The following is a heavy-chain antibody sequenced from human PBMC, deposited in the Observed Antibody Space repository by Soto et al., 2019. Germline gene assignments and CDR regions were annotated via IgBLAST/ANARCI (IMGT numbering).Heavy chain of an antibody. V-gene: IGHV4-4*07. CDR3: EAWSSYYTVDV. D-gene: IGHD3-3*01. CDR2: LSTSGST. CDR1: GGSLSSYF. J-gene: IGHJ6*02. Sequence: QVQLQESGPGLVETSETLSLTCTVSGGSLSSYFWSWIRQPAGKGLEWIGRLSTSGSTIYNPSLKSRVTMSLDTSKKQFSLKLSSVTAADTAVYYCEAWSSYYTVDVWGQGTTVTVSS.